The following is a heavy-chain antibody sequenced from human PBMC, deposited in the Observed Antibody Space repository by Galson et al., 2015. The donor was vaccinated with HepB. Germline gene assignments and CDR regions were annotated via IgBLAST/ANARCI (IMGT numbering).Heavy chain of an antibody. Sequence: SVKVSCKASGYTFTSYGISWVRQAPGQGLEWMGWISAYNGNTNYAQKLQGRVTMTTDTSTSTAYMELRSLRSDDTAVYYCARDRAQLATFLDDAFDIWGQGTMVTASS. CDR1: GYTFTSYG. CDR2: ISAYNGNT. CDR3: ARDRAQLATFLDDAFDI. D-gene: IGHD6-13*01. J-gene: IGHJ3*02. V-gene: IGHV1-18*04.